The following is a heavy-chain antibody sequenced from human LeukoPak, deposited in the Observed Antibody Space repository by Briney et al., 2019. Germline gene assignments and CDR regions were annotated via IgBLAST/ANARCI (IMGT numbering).Heavy chain of an antibody. CDR3: ASSTSSWYQGGFHI. CDR2: IYSGGGT. D-gene: IGHD6-13*01. J-gene: IGHJ3*02. V-gene: IGHV3-53*01. CDR1: GFTVSSNY. Sequence: GGSLRLSCAVSGFTVSSNYMTWVRQAPGKGLEWVSIIYSGGGTYYADSVKGRFTISRDNSKNTPYLQMNILRAEDTAVYYCASSTSSWYQGGFHIWGQGTMVTVSS.